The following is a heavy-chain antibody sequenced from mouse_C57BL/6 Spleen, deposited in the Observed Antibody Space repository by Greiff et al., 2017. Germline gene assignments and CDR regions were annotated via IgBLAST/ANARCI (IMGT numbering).Heavy chain of an antibody. D-gene: IGHD2-1*01. V-gene: IGHV1-82*01. CDR1: GYAFSSSW. Sequence: VQLVESGPELVKPGASVKISCKASGYAFSSSWMNWVKQRPGKGLEWIGRIYPGGGYTKYNGKFKGKATLTADKSSSTAYMQLSSLTSEDSAVYFCAMIYDGIPFDYWGQGTTLTVSS. J-gene: IGHJ2*01. CDR3: AMIYDGIPFDY. CDR2: IYPGGGYT.